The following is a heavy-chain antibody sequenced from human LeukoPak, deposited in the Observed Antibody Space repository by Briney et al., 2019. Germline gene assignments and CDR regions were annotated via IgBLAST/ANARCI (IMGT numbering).Heavy chain of an antibody. CDR3: ARGARYYYDSSGSFDY. CDR2: IKQDGSEK. J-gene: IGHJ4*02. D-gene: IGHD3-22*01. V-gene: IGHV3-7*01. Sequence: GGSLRLSCAASGFTFSSYWMSWVRQAPGKGLEWVANIKQDGSEKYYVDSVKGRFTISRDNAKNSLYLQMNSLRAEDTAVYYCARGARYYYDSSGSFDYWGQGTLVTVSS. CDR1: GFTFSSYW.